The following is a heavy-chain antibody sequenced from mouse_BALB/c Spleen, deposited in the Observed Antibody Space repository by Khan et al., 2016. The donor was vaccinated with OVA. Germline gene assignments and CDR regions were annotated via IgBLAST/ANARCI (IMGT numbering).Heavy chain of an antibody. D-gene: IGHD2-3*01. CDR1: GFSLTSYG. CDR2: IWGDGST. Sequence: QVQLQQPGPGLVAPSQSLSITCTVSGFSLTSYGVSWVRQPPGKGLEWLGVIWGDGSTNYHSALISRLSISKDHSKSQVFLKLNSLQTDDTATYYCAKFDDGYFFDYRGQGTTLTVSS. V-gene: IGHV2-3*01. CDR3: AKFDDGYFFDY. J-gene: IGHJ2*01.